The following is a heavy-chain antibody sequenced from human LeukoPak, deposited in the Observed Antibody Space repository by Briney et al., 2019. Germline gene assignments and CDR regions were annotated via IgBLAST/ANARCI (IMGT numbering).Heavy chain of an antibody. Sequence: GASVKVSCKASGYTFTGYYLQWVRQAPGQGLEWMGWINPDSGGTEYAQRFQGRVTMTRDKSISTAYMELSRLRSDDTAVYYCARALVGAPRPNVAFDIWGQGTMVTVSS. CDR2: INPDSGGT. J-gene: IGHJ3*02. CDR1: GYTFTGYY. D-gene: IGHD1-26*01. CDR3: ARALVGAPRPNVAFDI. V-gene: IGHV1-2*02.